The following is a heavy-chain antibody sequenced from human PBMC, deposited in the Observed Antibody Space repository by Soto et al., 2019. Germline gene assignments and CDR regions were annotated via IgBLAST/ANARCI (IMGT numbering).Heavy chain of an antibody. D-gene: IGHD6-6*01. CDR3: ARDRTIKRGSPSQYYDD. J-gene: IGHJ4*02. V-gene: IGHV1-46*01. CDR2: INPSGGST. CDR1: GYTFTSYY. Sequence: GASVKVSCKASGYTFTSYYMHWVRQAPGQGLEWMGIINPSGGSTSYAQKFRGRVTMTRDTSTSTVYMELSSLRSEDTAVYYCARDRTIKRGSPSQYYDDWGQGTLVTVSS.